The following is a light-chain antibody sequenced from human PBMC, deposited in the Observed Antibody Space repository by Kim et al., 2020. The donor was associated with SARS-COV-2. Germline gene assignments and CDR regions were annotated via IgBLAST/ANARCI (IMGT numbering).Light chain of an antibody. Sequence: DIQMTQSPSSLSASVGDRVTITCRASQSISTYLNWYQQKPGKAPKFLIYAASSLQSGVPSRFSGSGSGTEFTLTISSLQPEDFANYYCQQNYNPRRTFGQGTKVDIK. CDR1: QSISTY. CDR2: AAS. V-gene: IGKV1-39*01. CDR3: QQNYNPRRT. J-gene: IGKJ1*01.